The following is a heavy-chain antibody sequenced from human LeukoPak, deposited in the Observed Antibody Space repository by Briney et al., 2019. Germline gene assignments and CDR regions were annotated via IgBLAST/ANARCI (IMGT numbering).Heavy chain of an antibody. CDR3: ATHGKSGSYYNDAFDI. Sequence: PGGSLRLSCAASGFTFSSYAMSWVRQAPGKGLEWVSAISGSGGSTYYADSVKGRFTIFRDNSKNTLYLQMNSLRAEDTAVYYCATHGKSGSYYNDAFDIWGQGTMVTVSS. J-gene: IGHJ3*02. D-gene: IGHD3-10*01. CDR1: GFTFSSYA. V-gene: IGHV3-23*01. CDR2: ISGSGGST.